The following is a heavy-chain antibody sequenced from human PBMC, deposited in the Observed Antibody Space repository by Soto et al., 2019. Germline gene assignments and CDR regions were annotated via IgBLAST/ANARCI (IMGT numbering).Heavy chain of an antibody. CDR1: GFTFSSYS. J-gene: IGHJ4*02. Sequence: GGSLRLSCAASGFTFSSYSMNWVRQAPGKGLEWVSYISSSSTIYYADSVKGRFTISRDNAKNSLYLQMNSLRAEDTAVYYCARDKDYIWGSYRYQDYWGQGTLVTVSS. CDR2: ISSSSTI. CDR3: ARDKDYIWGSYRYQDY. D-gene: IGHD3-16*02. V-gene: IGHV3-48*01.